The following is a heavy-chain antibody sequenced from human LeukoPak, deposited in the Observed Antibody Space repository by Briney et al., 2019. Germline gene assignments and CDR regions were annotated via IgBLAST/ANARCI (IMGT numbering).Heavy chain of an antibody. J-gene: IGHJ4*02. D-gene: IGHD1-1*01. CDR3: ARGDNWNDVPNDY. CDR2: INPNSGGT. V-gene: IGHV1-2*02. CDR1: GYTFTGYY. Sequence: ASVKVSCKASGYTFTGYYMHWVRQAPGQGLEWMGWINPNSGGTNYAQKFQGGVTMTRDTSISTAYMELSRLRSDDTAVYYCARGDNWNDVPNDYWGQGTLVTVSS.